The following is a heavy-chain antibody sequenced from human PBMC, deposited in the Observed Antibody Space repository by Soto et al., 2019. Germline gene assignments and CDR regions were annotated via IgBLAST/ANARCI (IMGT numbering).Heavy chain of an antibody. D-gene: IGHD3-10*01. V-gene: IGHV3-23*01. CDR1: GFTFSDEN. Sequence: GSLRLSCSASGFTFSDENMSWVRQVPGKGLEWVSAISGSGGSTYYADSVKGRFTISRDNSKNTLYLQMNSLRAEDTAVYYCAKDLGTITMVRGVIIDYYGMDVWGQGTTVTVSS. CDR2: ISGSGGST. CDR3: AKDLGTITMVRGVIIDYYGMDV. J-gene: IGHJ6*02.